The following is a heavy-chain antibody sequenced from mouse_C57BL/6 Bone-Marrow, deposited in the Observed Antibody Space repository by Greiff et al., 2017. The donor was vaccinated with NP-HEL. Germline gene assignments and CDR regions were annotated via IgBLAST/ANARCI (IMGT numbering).Heavy chain of an antibody. CDR3: AREEVYYDFDY. Sequence: QVQLQQPGAELVKPGASVQMSCKASGYTFTSYWITWVTQRPGQGLEWIGAIYPGSGSTNYNEKFKSKATLTVDTSSSTAYMQRSSLTSEDSAVYYGAREEVYYDFDYWGQGTTLTVSS. CDR1: GYTFTSYW. CDR2: IYPGSGST. D-gene: IGHD2-4*01. J-gene: IGHJ2*01. V-gene: IGHV1-55*01.